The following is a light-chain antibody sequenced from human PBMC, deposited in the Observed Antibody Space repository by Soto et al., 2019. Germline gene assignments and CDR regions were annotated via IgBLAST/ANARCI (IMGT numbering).Light chain of an antibody. J-gene: IGKJ1*01. CDR3: LQVYSFPRT. V-gene: IGKV1-12*01. CDR2: AAS. CDR1: QDIGRR. Sequence: DIPMTQSPSSVSASIGDRVTITGRASQDIGRRLAWFQQKPGKAPKYLIQAASSLQGGVPSTFSGSGSGTDFTLTINTLHPEDFATYYCLQVYSFPRTFGQGTKVEIK.